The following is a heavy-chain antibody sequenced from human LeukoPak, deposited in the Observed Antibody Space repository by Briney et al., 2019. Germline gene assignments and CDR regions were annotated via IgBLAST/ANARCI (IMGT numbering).Heavy chain of an antibody. V-gene: IGHV3-30*02. Sequence: GGSLRLSCAASGFTFSTYGMHWVRQAPGKGLEWVAFIRYDGSNKYYADSVKGRFTISRDNSKNTLYLQMNSLRAEDTAVFYCAKDRSGSYSQGLDYWGQGTLVTVSS. CDR2: IRYDGSNK. CDR3: AKDRSGSYSQGLDY. D-gene: IGHD1-26*01. CDR1: GFTFSTYG. J-gene: IGHJ4*02.